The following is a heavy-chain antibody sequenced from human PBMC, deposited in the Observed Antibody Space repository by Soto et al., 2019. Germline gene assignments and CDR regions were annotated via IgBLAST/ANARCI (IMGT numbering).Heavy chain of an antibody. CDR1: GASIRSYH. CDR3: AKDVSSRRWFDP. D-gene: IGHD3-16*01. CDR2: IQHTGNT. V-gene: IGHV4-4*07. J-gene: IGHJ5*02. Sequence: PSETLSLTCAVSGASIRSYHWSFLRQPAGKGLEWIGRIQHTGNTNYNPSLKSRVTMSADTSKTQISLKMTSVTAADTAVYFCAKDVSSRRWFDPWGQGVRVTVYS.